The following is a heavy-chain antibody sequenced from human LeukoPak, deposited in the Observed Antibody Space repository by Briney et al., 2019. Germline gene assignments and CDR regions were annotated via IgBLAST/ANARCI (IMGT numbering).Heavy chain of an antibody. Sequence: PGGSLRLSCAASGFTFSSYSLHWVRQAPGKGLEWVSSISSSSSYIYYADSVKGRFTISRDNAKNSLYLQMNSLRAEDTAVYYCARDGTRYCSSTSCYSGYYYYGMDVWGQGTTVTVSS. D-gene: IGHD2-2*02. J-gene: IGHJ6*02. V-gene: IGHV3-21*04. CDR3: ARDGTRYCSSTSCYSGYYYYGMDV. CDR1: GFTFSSYS. CDR2: ISSSSSYI.